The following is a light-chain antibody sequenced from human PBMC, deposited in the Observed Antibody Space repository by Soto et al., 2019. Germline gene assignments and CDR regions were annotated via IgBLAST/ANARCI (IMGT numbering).Light chain of an antibody. J-gene: IGLJ2*01. CDR3: QTWGTGIRVV. CDR2: LNSDGSH. V-gene: IGLV4-69*01. CDR1: SGHSSYA. Sequence: QLVLTQSPSASASLGASVKLTCTLSSGHSSYAIAWHQQQPEKGPRYLMKLNSDGSHSKRDGIPDRFSGSSSGAERYLTISSLQSEDEADYYCQTWGTGIRVVFGGGTKLTVL.